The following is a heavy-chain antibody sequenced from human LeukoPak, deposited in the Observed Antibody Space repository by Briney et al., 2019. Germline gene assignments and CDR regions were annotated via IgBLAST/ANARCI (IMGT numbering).Heavy chain of an antibody. CDR2: IYYSGTT. V-gene: IGHV4-39*01. CDR1: GDSISSNSYY. D-gene: IGHD1-26*01. J-gene: IGHJ4*02. Sequence: SETLSLTCTVSGDSISSNSYYWGWIRQPPGKGLQWIGSIYYSGTTYCNPSLKSRVTISVDASKNQFSLKLSSVTAADTVVYYCARHLVGAAEFHYWGQGTLVTVSS. CDR3: ARHLVGAAEFHY.